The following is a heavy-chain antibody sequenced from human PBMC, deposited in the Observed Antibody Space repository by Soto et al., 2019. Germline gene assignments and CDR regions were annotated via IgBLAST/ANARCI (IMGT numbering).Heavy chain of an antibody. Sequence: QITLKESGPTLVKPTQTLTLTCTFSGFSLSTSGVGVGWIRQPPGKALEWLALIYWNDDKRYSPSLKSRLTITKDTSKNQVVLTMTNMDPVDTATYYCAHTAGSGWYWYFDLWGRGTLVTVSS. V-gene: IGHV2-5*01. D-gene: IGHD6-19*01. CDR2: IYWNDDK. CDR1: GFSLSTSGVG. J-gene: IGHJ2*01. CDR3: AHTAGSGWYWYFDL.